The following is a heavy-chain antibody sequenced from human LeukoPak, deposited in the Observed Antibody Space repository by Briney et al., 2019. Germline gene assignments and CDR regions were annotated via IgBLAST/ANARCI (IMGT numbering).Heavy chain of an antibody. Sequence: SETLSLTCAVYGGSFSGYYWTWIREPPGRGLEWIGEINHSGSTNYNPSLKSRVTISVDTSKSQFSLKLNSVTAADTAMYYCARGRDPYWGQGTLVTVSS. V-gene: IGHV4-34*01. J-gene: IGHJ4*02. CDR1: GGSFSGYY. D-gene: IGHD5-24*01. CDR3: ARGRDPY. CDR2: INHSGST.